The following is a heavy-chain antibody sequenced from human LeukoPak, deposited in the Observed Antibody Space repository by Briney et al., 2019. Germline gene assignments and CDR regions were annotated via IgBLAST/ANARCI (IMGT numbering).Heavy chain of an antibody. CDR1: GFTFSSYG. J-gene: IGHJ3*02. D-gene: IGHD2-15*01. CDR3: AKVGFYCSGGSCYSDDAFDI. V-gene: IGHV3-30*02. CDR2: IRYDGSNK. Sequence: GGSLRLSCAASGFTFSSYGMHRVRQAPGKGLEWVAFIRYDGSNKYYADSVKGRFTISRDNSKNTLYLQMNSLRAEDTAVYYCAKVGFYCSGGSCYSDDAFDIWGQGTMVTVSS.